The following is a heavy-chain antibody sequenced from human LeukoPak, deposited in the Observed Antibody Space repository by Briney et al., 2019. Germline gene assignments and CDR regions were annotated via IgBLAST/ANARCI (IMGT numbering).Heavy chain of an antibody. CDR3: AKDLGGEFDY. D-gene: IGHD2-15*01. J-gene: IGHJ4*02. Sequence: GGSLRLSCAASGFTFSDYGIHWVRRAPGKGLEWVAVIWSDGSNKYYADSVKGRFTISRDNSKNTLYLQMNSLRAEDTAVYYCAKDLGGEFDYWGQGTLVTVSS. CDR1: GFTFSDYG. CDR2: IWSDGSNK. V-gene: IGHV3-33*06.